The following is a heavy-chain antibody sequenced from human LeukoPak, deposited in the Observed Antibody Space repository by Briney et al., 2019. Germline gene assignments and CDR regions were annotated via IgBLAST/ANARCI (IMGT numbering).Heavy chain of an antibody. CDR3: ARDLSASKPSGWYNTFDY. J-gene: IGHJ4*02. Sequence: SGGSLRLSCAASGFTFSSYWMHWVRQAPGKGLVWVSRINSDGSSTSYADSVKGRFTISRDNAKNTLYLQMNSLRAEDTAVYCCARDLSASKPSGWYNTFDYWGQGTLVTVSS. CDR1: GFTFSSYW. D-gene: IGHD6-19*01. V-gene: IGHV3-74*01. CDR2: INSDGSST.